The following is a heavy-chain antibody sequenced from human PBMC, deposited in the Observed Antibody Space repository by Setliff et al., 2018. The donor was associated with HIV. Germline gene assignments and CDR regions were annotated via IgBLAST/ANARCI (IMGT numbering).Heavy chain of an antibody. CDR2: IYPGDSAI. D-gene: IGHD6-25*01. CDR3: TRGSGVDF. CDR1: GYIFTNYW. Sequence: PGESLKISCKASGYIFTNYWIGWVRQMPGKGLEWIGVIYPGDSAIRYSPPFQGQVSISADTSITTAYLQWSSLKASDTAVYYCTRGSGVDFWGQGTLVTVSS. V-gene: IGHV5-51*01. J-gene: IGHJ4*02.